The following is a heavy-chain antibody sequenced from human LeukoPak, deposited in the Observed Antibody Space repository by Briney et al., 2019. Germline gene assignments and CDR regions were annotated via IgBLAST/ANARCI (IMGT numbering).Heavy chain of an antibody. D-gene: IGHD3-10*01. CDR3: ASPSWFGELLSVY. CDR1: GSTFSSYS. Sequence: GGSLRLSCAASGSTFSSYSMNWVRQAPGKGLEWGSSISSNSRYIYYADSVQGRFTISRDNAKNSLYMQMNSLRAEDTAVYYCASPSWFGELLSVYWGQGTLVTVSS. V-gene: IGHV3-21*01. CDR2: ISSNSRYI. J-gene: IGHJ4*02.